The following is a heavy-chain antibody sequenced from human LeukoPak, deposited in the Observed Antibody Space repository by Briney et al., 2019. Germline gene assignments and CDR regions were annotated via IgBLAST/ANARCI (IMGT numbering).Heavy chain of an antibody. CDR1: GDSISSKYC. V-gene: IGHV4-4*02. J-gene: IGHJ3*02. Sequence: SGTLSLTCAVSGDSISSKYCWRWVRPFPGKGLEWSGEVYRRGSTSYNPSLKSRVVISIDKSKNQYSLNLNSVTAADTAMYYCGRHAYGDSSAAFDIWGQGTMVIVSS. D-gene: IGHD4-17*01. CDR2: VYRRGST. CDR3: GRHAYGDSSAAFDI.